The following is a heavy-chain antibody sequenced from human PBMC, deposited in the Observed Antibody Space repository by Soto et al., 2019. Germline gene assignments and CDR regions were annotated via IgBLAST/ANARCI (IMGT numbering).Heavy chain of an antibody. D-gene: IGHD2-2*02. V-gene: IGHV4-30-4*01. J-gene: IGHJ5*02. CDR2: IYYSGST. Sequence: SETLSLTCTVSGGSISSGDYYWSWIRQPPGKGLEWIGYIYYSGSTYYNPSLKSRVAISVDTSKNQFSLKLSSVTAADTAVYYCARESAIVGVPAAIRWFDPWGQGTLVTVSS. CDR3: ARESAIVGVPAAIRWFDP. CDR1: GGSISSGDYY.